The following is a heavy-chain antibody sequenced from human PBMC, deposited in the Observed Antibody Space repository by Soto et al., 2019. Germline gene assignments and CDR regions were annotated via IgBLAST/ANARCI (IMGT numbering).Heavy chain of an antibody. Sequence: QEKLVESGGGVVQPGRSLRLSCAASGFTFSAYGMHWVRQAPGKGLEWVTVISYDGSSKYYADSVKGRFIVSRDNSKNTLYLQMNSLIPEDTAVYYCAKVTFSGDYYYSYGIDVWGQGTTVTVSS. D-gene: IGHD2-15*01. CDR2: ISYDGSSK. J-gene: IGHJ6*02. V-gene: IGHV3-30*18. CDR1: GFTFSAYG. CDR3: AKVTFSGDYYYSYGIDV.